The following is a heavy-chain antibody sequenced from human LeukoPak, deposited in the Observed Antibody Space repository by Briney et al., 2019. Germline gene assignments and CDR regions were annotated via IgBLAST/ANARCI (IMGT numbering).Heavy chain of an antibody. Sequence: PSETLSLTCAVSGGPISSSNWWNWVRQPPGKGLEWIGEIYLSGRTTYSPPLKSRATISADKSKNQFSLRLSSVTAADTAAYYCASGFYNSSGFYAAFDIWGLGTLVTVSS. CDR1: GGPISSSNW. J-gene: IGHJ3*02. V-gene: IGHV4-4*02. CDR2: IYLSGRT. D-gene: IGHD3-22*01. CDR3: ASGFYNSSGFYAAFDI.